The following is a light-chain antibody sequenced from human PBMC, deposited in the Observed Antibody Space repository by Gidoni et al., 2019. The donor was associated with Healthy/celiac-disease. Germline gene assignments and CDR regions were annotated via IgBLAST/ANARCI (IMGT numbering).Light chain of an antibody. J-gene: IGKJ2*01. V-gene: IGKV1-39*01. CDR3: QQSYSTPYT. Sequence: IQMPQSPSSLSASVGDRVTITCRASQSISSYLNWYQQKPGKAPKLLIYAASSLQSGVPARFSGRGSGTDFTLTISSLQPEDFATYYCQQSYSTPYTFGQGTKVEIK. CDR1: QSISSY. CDR2: AAS.